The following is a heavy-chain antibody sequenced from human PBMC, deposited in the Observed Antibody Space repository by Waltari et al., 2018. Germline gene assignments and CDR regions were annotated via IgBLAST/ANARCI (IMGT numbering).Heavy chain of an antibody. D-gene: IGHD3-3*01. CDR3: AKGHISNDFWSGSLDF. CDR1: GFTFDDYS. Sequence: EVQVVESGGGLVQPGRSLRLSCAASGFTFDDYSMHWVRQAPGMAVDGVSGNRWNSRSICYADSVTARFTISRDHPKTSLYLQMNSLRAEDMALYYCAKGHISNDFWSGSLDFWGQGTLVTVSS. J-gene: IGHJ4*02. V-gene: IGHV3-9*03. CDR2: NRWNSRSI.